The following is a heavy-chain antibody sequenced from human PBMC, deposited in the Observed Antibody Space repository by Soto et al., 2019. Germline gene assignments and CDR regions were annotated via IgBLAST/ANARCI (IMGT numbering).Heavy chain of an antibody. CDR1: GGSISNYY. CDR2: ISYSGRI. V-gene: IGHV4-59*08. J-gene: IGHJ4*02. CDR3: APQRLLEYYDISGPFDY. D-gene: IGHD3-22*01. Sequence: QVQLQESGPGLVKPSETLSLTCTVSGGSISNYYWSWIRQPPGKGLEWIGYISYSGRINYNPSIKSRVTIPLDTSKNQLSQKLSSVTDADTAVYYCAPQRLLEYYDISGPFDYWGLGNLVTVSS.